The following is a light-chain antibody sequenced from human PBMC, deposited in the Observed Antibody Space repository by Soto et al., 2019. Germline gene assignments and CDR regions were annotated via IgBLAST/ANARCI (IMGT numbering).Light chain of an antibody. V-gene: IGLV2-14*01. Sequence: QSVLTQPASVSGSPGQLITISCTGTSGDIGSYNRVSWYQQHPGKAPKLIIYEVSNRPSGASNHFSGSKSGNTASLTISGLQAEDEADYYCSSYTSSSTLYVFGTGTKVTVL. CDR2: EVS. CDR3: SSYTSSSTLYV. J-gene: IGLJ1*01. CDR1: SGDIGSYNR.